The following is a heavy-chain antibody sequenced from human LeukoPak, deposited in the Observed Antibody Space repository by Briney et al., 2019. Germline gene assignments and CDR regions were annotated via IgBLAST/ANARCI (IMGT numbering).Heavy chain of an antibody. Sequence: ASVKVSCKASGYTFTSYYMHWVRQAPGQGLEWMGIINPSGGSTSYAQKFQGRVTMTRDTSMSTVYMELSSLRSEDTAVYYCAREGGFRAFDIWGQGTMVTVSS. CDR3: AREGGFRAFDI. CDR2: INPSGGST. CDR1: GYTFTSYY. J-gene: IGHJ3*02. D-gene: IGHD2-15*01. V-gene: IGHV1-46*01.